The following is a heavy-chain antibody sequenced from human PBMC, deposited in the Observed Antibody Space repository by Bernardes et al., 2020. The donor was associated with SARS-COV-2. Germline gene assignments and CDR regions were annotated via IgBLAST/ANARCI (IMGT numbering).Heavy chain of an antibody. J-gene: IGHJ4*02. V-gene: IGHV4-61*01. CDR1: GASVSSPTSY. Sequence: SETLSLTCTVSGASVSSPTSYWSWIRQPPGEGLEWIGYMHYGGSANYNPSVKSRVSISVDTSKNQFSLKLTSVTAADTAVYYCARGLAIFEYWGQGTLV. D-gene: IGHD3-9*01. CDR3: ARGLAIFEY. CDR2: MHYGGSA.